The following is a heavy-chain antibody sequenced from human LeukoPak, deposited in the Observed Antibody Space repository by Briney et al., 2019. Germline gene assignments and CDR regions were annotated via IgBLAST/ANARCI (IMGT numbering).Heavy chain of an antibody. J-gene: IGHJ4*02. CDR3: ARSGYSYGYLYRLPFDY. V-gene: IGHV1-69*01. CDR1: GGTFSSYA. D-gene: IGHD5-18*01. Sequence: WASVKVSCKASGGTFSSYAISWVRQAPGQGLEWMGGIIPIFGTANYAQKFQGRVTITADESTSTAYMELSSLRSEDTAVYYCARSGYSYGYLYRLPFDYWGQGTLVTVSS. CDR2: IIPIFGTA.